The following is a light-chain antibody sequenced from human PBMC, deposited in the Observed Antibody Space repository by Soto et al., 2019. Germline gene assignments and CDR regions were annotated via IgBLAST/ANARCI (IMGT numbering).Light chain of an antibody. CDR1: SNDVGGYDY. J-gene: IGLJ1*01. CDR2: EVS. CDR3: SSYTSSSTYV. Sequence: QSALTQPASVSGSPGQSITISCTGTSNDVGGYDYVSWFQQHPGKAPKLMIYEVSHRPSGVSNRFSGSKSGNTASLTISGLQDEDEAYYYCSSYTSSSTYVFGTGTKLTVL. V-gene: IGLV2-14*01.